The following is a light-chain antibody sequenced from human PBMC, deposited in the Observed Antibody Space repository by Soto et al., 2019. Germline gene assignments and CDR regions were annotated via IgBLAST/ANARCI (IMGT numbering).Light chain of an antibody. CDR3: SSYTNPTTYV. CDR2: DVS. V-gene: IGLV2-14*01. Sequence: QSALTQPASGSGSPRQSITISCTGTSSDVGAYNYDSWYQQYPGEAPKVIIYDVSHRPAGVSNRFSGSKSGNTASLTISGLQTQDEADYYCSSYTNPTTYVFGTGTKFTVL. CDR1: SSDVGAYNY. J-gene: IGLJ1*01.